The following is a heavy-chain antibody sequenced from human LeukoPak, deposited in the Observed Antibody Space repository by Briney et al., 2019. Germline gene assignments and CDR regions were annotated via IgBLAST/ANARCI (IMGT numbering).Heavy chain of an antibody. Sequence: GGPLRLSCAASGFTFSSYWMSWVRQAPGKGLEWVANIKQDGSEKYYVDSVKGRFTISRDNAKNSLYLQMNSLRAEDTAVYYCARDPYGDYETWFDPWGQGTLVTVSS. J-gene: IGHJ5*02. V-gene: IGHV3-7*03. D-gene: IGHD4-17*01. CDR1: GFTFSSYW. CDR3: ARDPYGDYETWFDP. CDR2: IKQDGSEK.